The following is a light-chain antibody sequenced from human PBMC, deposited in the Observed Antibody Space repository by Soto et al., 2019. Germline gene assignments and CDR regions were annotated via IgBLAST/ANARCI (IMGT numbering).Light chain of an antibody. CDR3: SSYTSIKTIV. V-gene: IGLV2-14*01. Sequence: QSALTQPASVFGSPGQSITISCTGTSSNVGGYNYISWYQQFPGKAPKLLIYDVSKRPSGVSNRFSGSKSGNTASLTISGLQAEDEADYHCSSYTSIKTIVFGGGTKLTVL. J-gene: IGLJ2*01. CDR2: DVS. CDR1: SSNVGGYNY.